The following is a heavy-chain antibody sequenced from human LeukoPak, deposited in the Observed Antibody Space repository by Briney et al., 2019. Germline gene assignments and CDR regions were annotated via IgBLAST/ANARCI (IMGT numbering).Heavy chain of an antibody. D-gene: IGHD4-17*01. CDR2: IIPIFGTA. V-gene: IGHV1-69*06. CDR1: GGTFSSYA. CDR3: ARDDYGDYRFDP. Sequence: SVKVSCKASGGTFSSYAISWVRQAPGQGLEWMGGIIPIFGTANYAQKFQGRVTITADKSTSTAYMELSSLRSEGTAVYYCARDDYGDYRFDPWGQGTLVTVSS. J-gene: IGHJ5*02.